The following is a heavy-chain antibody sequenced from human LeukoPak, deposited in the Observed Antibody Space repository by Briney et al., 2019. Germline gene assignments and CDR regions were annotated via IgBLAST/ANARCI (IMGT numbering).Heavy chain of an antibody. D-gene: IGHD3-22*01. CDR2: IKSKTDGGTT. V-gene: IGHV3-15*01. Sequence: GGSLRLSCAASGFTFSNAWMSWVRQAPGKGLEWVGRIKSKTDGGTTDYAAPVKGRFTISRDDSKNTLYLQMNSLKTEDTAVYYCTTDYYDSSVGYYYYGMDVWGQGTTVTVSS. CDR1: GFTFSNAW. J-gene: IGHJ6*02. CDR3: TTDYYDSSVGYYYYGMDV.